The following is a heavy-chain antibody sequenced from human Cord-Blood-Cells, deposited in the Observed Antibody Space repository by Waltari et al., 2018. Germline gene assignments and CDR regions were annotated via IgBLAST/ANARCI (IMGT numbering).Heavy chain of an antibody. CDR3: ARGPRVAAAAAYFQH. CDR1: GYSISSGYY. V-gene: IGHV4-38-2*01. CDR2: IYHSGST. J-gene: IGHJ1*01. D-gene: IGHD6-13*01. Sequence: QVQLQESGPGLVKPSETLSLTCAVSGYSISSGYYWGWIRQPPGKGLEWIGSIYHSGSTSYNTSLKSRGTISVDTSKNQFSLKLSSVTAAETAVYYCARGPRVAAAAAYFQHWGQGTLVTVSS.